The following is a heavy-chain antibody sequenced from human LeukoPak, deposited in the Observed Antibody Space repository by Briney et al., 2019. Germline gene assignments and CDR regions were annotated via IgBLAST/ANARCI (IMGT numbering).Heavy chain of an antibody. V-gene: IGHV3-53*01. CDR3: ARETRRQGGDLGY. Sequence: GGSLRLSCAASGFTVSSNYMSWVRQAPGQGLEWVSIIYSGGETYYADSVKGRFTISRDNSKNTLHLQMNSLRAEDTAVYYCARETRRQGGDLGYWGQGTLVTVSS. J-gene: IGHJ4*02. CDR2: IYSGGET. CDR1: GFTVSSNY. D-gene: IGHD3-16*01.